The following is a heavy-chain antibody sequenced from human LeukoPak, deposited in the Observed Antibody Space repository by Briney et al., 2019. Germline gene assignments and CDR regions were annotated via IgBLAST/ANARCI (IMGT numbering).Heavy chain of an antibody. Sequence: PGESLRLSCAASGFTFSSYAMHWVRQAPGKGLEWVAVISYDGSNKYYADSVKGRFTISRDNSKNTLYLQMNSLRAEDTAVYYCARDSYCSSTSCYQNENWFDPWGQGTLVTVSS. D-gene: IGHD2-2*01. CDR1: GFTFSSYA. CDR2: ISYDGSNK. J-gene: IGHJ5*02. CDR3: ARDSYCSSTSCYQNENWFDP. V-gene: IGHV3-30-3*01.